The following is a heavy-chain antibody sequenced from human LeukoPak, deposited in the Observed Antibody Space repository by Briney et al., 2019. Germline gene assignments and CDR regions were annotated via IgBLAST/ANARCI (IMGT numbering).Heavy chain of an antibody. V-gene: IGHV1-2*02. Sequence: GASVKVSCKASGYTFTAYYMHWVRQAPGQGLEWMGWINPNSGGTNYAQKIQGRVTMTRDTSISTAHMELSRLRSDDTAVYYCARVGYCSSTSCFDWFDPWGQGTLVTVSS. CDR3: ARVGYCSSTSCFDWFDP. CDR1: GYTFTAYY. J-gene: IGHJ5*02. D-gene: IGHD2-2*03. CDR2: INPNSGGT.